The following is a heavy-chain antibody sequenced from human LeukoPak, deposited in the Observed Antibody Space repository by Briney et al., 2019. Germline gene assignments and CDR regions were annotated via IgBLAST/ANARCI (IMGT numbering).Heavy chain of an antibody. J-gene: IGHJ4*02. D-gene: IGHD3-22*01. Sequence: PGGPLRLSCAASGLTVSSNYMTWVRQAPGKGLEWVSVIYSGGNTDYADSVKGRFTISRDNSKNTLYLQMNSLRAEDTAVYYCARDDYYDSSGLDYWGQGTLVTVSS. CDR2: IYSGGNT. CDR3: ARDDYYDSSGLDY. CDR1: GLTVSSNY. V-gene: IGHV3-66*01.